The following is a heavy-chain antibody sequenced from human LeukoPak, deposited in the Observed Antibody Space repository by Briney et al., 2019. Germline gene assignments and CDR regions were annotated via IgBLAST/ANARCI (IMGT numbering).Heavy chain of an antibody. CDR1: GFSFDEYA. CDR2: ISGNSGSI. J-gene: IGHJ5*02. V-gene: IGHV3-9*01. Sequence: PGWSLRLSCAASGFSFDEYAMHWVRQDPGKGREWVSGISGNSGSIGYAHSVKGRFTISRDNAKNSLYLQMNSLRAEDTALYCCAKATRYSSGWRYNWFDPWGQGTLVTVSS. CDR3: AKATRYSSGWRYNWFDP. D-gene: IGHD6-19*01.